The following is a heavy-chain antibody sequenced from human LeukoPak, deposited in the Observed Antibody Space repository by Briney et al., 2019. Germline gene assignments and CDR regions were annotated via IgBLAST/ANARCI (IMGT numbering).Heavy chain of an antibody. CDR2: IYHSGST. CDR3: ARVAYYYDSKDEAFDY. J-gene: IGHJ4*02. Sequence: PSETLSLTCTVSGGSISSYSWSWIRQPPGKGLEWIGYIYHSGSTYYNPSLKSRVTISVDRSKNQFSLKLSSVTAADTAVYYCARVAYYYDSKDEAFDYWGQGTLVTVSS. D-gene: IGHD3-22*01. V-gene: IGHV4-30-2*01. CDR1: GGSISSYS.